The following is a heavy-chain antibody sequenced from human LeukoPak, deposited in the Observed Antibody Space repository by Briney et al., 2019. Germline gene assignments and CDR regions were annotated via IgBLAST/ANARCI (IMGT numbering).Heavy chain of an antibody. J-gene: IGHJ4*02. D-gene: IGHD3-10*01. Sequence: ASVKVSCKASGYTFTSYGISWVRQAPGQGLEWMGWISAYNGNTNYAQKLQGRVTMTTGTSTSTAYMELRSLRSDDTAVYYCAREFSTHYYGSGSYPSHWGQGTLVTVSS. V-gene: IGHV1-18*01. CDR2: ISAYNGNT. CDR1: GYTFTSYG. CDR3: AREFSTHYYGSGSYPSH.